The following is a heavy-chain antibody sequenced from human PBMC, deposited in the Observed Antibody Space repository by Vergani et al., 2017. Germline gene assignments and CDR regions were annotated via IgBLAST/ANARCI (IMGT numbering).Heavy chain of an antibody. D-gene: IGHD3-3*01. V-gene: IGHV4-34*01. CDR1: GGSFSGYY. Sequence: QVQLQQWGAGLLKPSETLSLTCAVYGGSFSGYYWSWTRQPPGKGLEWIGEINHSGSTNYNPSLKSRVTISVDTSKNQFSLKLSSVTAADTAVYYCARPQGVTIFGVVSHWFDPWGQGTLVTVSS. CDR3: ARPQGVTIFGVVSHWFDP. J-gene: IGHJ5*02. CDR2: INHSGST.